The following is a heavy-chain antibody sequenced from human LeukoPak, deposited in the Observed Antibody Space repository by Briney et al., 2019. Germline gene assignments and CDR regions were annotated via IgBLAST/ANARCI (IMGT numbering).Heavy chain of an antibody. CDR1: GITFSNYN. Sequence: GGSLRLSCAAPGITFSNYNMNWVRQAPGKGLEWISSITSSSSYTFYADSVEGRFTISRDNAKNSLYLQMNSLRAEDTAVYYCAKDQAYYYGSGTIRGVFDYWGQGTLVTVSS. D-gene: IGHD3-10*01. J-gene: IGHJ4*02. V-gene: IGHV3-21*01. CDR3: AKDQAYYYGSGTIRGVFDY. CDR2: ITSSSSYT.